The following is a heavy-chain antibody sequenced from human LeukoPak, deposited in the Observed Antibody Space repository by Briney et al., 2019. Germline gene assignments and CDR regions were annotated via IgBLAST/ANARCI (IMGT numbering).Heavy chain of an antibody. CDR3: ASEPMTTGKGGFDY. J-gene: IGHJ4*02. CDR1: GGSISSYY. V-gene: IGHV4-59*01. CDR2: IYYSGST. D-gene: IGHD4-17*01. Sequence: SETLSLTCTVSGGSISSYYWSWIRQPPGKGLEWIGYIYYSGSTNYNPSLKSRVTISVDTSKNQFSLKLSSVTAADTAVYYCASEPMTTGKGGFDYWGQGTLVTVSS.